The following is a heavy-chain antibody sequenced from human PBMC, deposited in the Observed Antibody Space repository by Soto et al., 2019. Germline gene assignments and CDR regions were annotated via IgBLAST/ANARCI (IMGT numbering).Heavy chain of an antibody. D-gene: IGHD3-10*01. J-gene: IGHJ6*03. CDR3: ALRVAGLWFGGYYYYYMDV. CDR1: GGSISSSSYY. CDR2: IYYSGST. V-gene: IGHV4-39*01. Sequence: PSETLSLTCTVSGGSISSSSYYWGWIRQPPGKGLEWIGSIYYSGSTYYNPSLKSRVTISVDTSKNQFSLKLSSVTAADTAVYYCALRVAGLWFGGYYYYYMDVWGKGTTVTVSS.